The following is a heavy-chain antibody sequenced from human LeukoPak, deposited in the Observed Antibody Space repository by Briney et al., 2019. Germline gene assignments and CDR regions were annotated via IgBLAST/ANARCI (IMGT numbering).Heavy chain of an antibody. D-gene: IGHD6-19*01. CDR2: INHSGST. CDR1: GGSFSGYY. J-gene: IGHJ4*02. Sequence: PSETLSLTCAVYGGSFSGYYWSWIRQPPGKGLEWIGEINHSGSTNYNPSLKSRVTISVDTSKNQFSLKLSSVTAADTAVYYCASGIDARSDSSDWGQGTLVTVSS. CDR3: ASGIDARSDSSD. V-gene: IGHV4-34*01.